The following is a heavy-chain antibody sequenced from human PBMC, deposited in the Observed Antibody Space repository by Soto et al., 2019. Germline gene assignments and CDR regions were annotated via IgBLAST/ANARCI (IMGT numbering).Heavy chain of an antibody. D-gene: IGHD2-2*01. CDR1: GFTFSSYA. V-gene: IGHV3-23*01. CDR2: ISGSGGST. J-gene: IGHJ6*03. Sequence: EVQLLESGGGLVQPGGSLRLSCAASGFTFSSYAMSWVRQAPGKGLEWVSAISGSGGSTYYADSVKGRFTISRDNSMTTLYLQLNSLRAEYTAVYYCAKGDCSSTSCYDPAYYSYYYMDVWVKGTTVTVSS. CDR3: AKGDCSSTSCYDPAYYSYYYMDV.